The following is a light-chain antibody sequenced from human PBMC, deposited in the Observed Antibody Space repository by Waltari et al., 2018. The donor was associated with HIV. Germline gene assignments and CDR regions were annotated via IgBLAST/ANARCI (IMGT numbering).Light chain of an antibody. V-gene: IGLV1-44*01. J-gene: IGLJ2*01. CDR3: AAWDDSLHGEL. Sequence: QPVLTRPPPPSGPPGPGVTISCSGGSSHNGRNTVNWYQQFPGTAPRLLIYSNNQRPSGVPDRFSGSKSGTSASLVISELQSQDEADYHCAAWDDSLHGELFGGGTKLTVL. CDR1: SSHNGRNT. CDR2: SNN.